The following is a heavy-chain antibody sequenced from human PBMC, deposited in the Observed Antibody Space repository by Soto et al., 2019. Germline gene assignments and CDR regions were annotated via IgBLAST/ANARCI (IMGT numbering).Heavy chain of an antibody. V-gene: IGHV3-23*01. J-gene: IGHJ4*02. D-gene: IGHD2-2*01. Sequence: GGSLRLSCAASGFTFSSYAMSWVRQAPGKGLEWVSAISGSGGSTYYADSVKGRFTISRDNSKNTLYLQMNSLRAEGTAVYYCAKGSSSSTSLYYFDYWGQGTLVTVSS. CDR2: ISGSGGST. CDR3: AKGSSSSTSLYYFDY. CDR1: GFTFSSYA.